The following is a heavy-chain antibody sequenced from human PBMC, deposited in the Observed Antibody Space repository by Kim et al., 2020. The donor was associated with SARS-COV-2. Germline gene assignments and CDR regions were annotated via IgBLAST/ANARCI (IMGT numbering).Heavy chain of an antibody. J-gene: IGHJ6*02. Sequence: GGSLRLSCAASGFTFSSYAMHWVRQAPGKGLEWVAVISYDGSNKYYADSVKGRFTISRDNSKNTLYLQMNSLRAEDTAVYYCARSFRVADPYTVTTPDDYYYYYGMDVWGQGTTVTVSS. D-gene: IGHD4-17*01. V-gene: IGHV3-30*04. CDR2: ISYDGSNK. CDR3: ARSFRVADPYTVTTPDDYYYYYGMDV. CDR1: GFTFSSYA.